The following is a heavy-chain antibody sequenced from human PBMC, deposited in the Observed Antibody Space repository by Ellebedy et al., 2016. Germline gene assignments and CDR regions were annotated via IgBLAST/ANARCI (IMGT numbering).Heavy chain of an antibody. J-gene: IGHJ4*02. CDR1: GGSIGTYY. V-gene: IGHV4-59*08. CDR3: ARQCHGGGCSGEYYYDS. Sequence: GSLRLXCTVSGGSIGTYYWNWIRQPPGKPLEWIGYVFYTGSTNNNPSLKSRLTISVDTSKNQFSLKLSSVTAADTAVYYCARQCHGGGCSGEYYYDSWGPGTVVTVSP. CDR2: VFYTGST. D-gene: IGHD2-15*01.